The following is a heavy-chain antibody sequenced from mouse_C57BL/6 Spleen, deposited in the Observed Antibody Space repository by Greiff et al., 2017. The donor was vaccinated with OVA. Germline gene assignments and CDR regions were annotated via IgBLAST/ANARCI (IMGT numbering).Heavy chain of an antibody. Sequence: QVQLQQPGAELVMPGASVKLSCKASGYTFTSYWMHWVKQRPGQGLEWIGEIDPSDSYTHYNQKFKGKSTLTVDKSSSTAYMQLSSLTSEDSAVYYCARFTTVDWYFDVWGTGTTVTVSS. D-gene: IGHD1-1*01. CDR1: GYTFTSYW. V-gene: IGHV1-69*01. CDR2: IDPSDSYT. CDR3: ARFTTVDWYFDV. J-gene: IGHJ1*03.